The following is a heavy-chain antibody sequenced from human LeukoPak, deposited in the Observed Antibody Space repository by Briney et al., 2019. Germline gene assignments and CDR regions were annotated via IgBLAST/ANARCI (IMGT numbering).Heavy chain of an antibody. D-gene: IGHD2-2*01. J-gene: IGHJ3*02. Sequence: GGSLRLSCAASGFTFSSYAMSWVRQAPGKGLEWVSAISGSGGSTYYADSVKGRFTISRDNSKNTLFLQMNSLRADDTAVYYCAKRGEVVGAFDIWGQGTMVTVSS. CDR3: AKRGEVVGAFDI. V-gene: IGHV3-23*01. CDR2: ISGSGGST. CDR1: GFTFSSYA.